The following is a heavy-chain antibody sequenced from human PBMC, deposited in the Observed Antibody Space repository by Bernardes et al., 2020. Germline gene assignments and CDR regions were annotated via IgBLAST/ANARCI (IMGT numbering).Heavy chain of an antibody. V-gene: IGHV4-59*01. CDR2: IYYSEST. Sequence: SETLSLTCTVSGGSISSYYWSWIRQPPGKGLEWIGYIYYSESTNYNPSLKSRVTISVDTSKNQFSLKLSSVTAADTAVYYCARDRSTLGNGMDVWGQGTLVTVSS. J-gene: IGHJ6*02. CDR1: GGSISSYY. D-gene: IGHD3-16*01. CDR3: ARDRSTLGNGMDV.